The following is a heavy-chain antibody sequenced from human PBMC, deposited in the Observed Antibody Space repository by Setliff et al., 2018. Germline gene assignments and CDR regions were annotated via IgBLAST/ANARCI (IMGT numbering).Heavy chain of an antibody. CDR3: ARSPQYDTWYFDL. CDR2: ISYDGRNK. CDR1: GFSFSSYA. D-gene: IGHD3-22*01. Sequence: GGSLRLSCAASGFSFSSYAMFWVRQAPGKGLEWVSIISYDGRNKYYADSVKGRFTISRDNSKNMVFLQMNSLRAEDTAVYYCARSPQYDTWYFDLWGRGTLVTVSS. J-gene: IGHJ2*01. V-gene: IGHV3-30*14.